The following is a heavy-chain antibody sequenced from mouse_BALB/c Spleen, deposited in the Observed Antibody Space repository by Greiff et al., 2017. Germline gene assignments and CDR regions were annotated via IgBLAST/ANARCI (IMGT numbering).Heavy chain of an antibody. D-gene: IGHD3-1*01. V-gene: IGHV5-12-1*01. CDR3: ARHGATPYYYAMDY. CDR2: ISSGGGST. J-gene: IGHJ4*01. CDR1: GFAFSSYD. Sequence: EVKLVESGGGLVKPGGSLKLSCAASGFAFSSYDMSWVRQTPEKRLEWVAYISSGGGSTYYPDTVKGRFTISRDNAKNTLYLQMSSLKSEDTAMYYCARHGATPYYYAMDYWGQGTSVTVSS.